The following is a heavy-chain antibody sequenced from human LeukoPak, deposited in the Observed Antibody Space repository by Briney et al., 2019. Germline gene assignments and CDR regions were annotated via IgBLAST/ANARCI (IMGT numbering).Heavy chain of an antibody. D-gene: IGHD6-19*01. Sequence: SETLSLTCTVSGGSISSSSYYWGWIREPPGKGLEWIGSIYHIGKTYYNVSLKRRVTISVDTSKNQFSLKLSSVTAADTAMYYCARLAGYSSGPFDYWGQGSLVTVSS. CDR3: ARLAGYSSGPFDY. J-gene: IGHJ4*02. V-gene: IGHV4-39*01. CDR2: IYHIGKT. CDR1: GGSISSSSYY.